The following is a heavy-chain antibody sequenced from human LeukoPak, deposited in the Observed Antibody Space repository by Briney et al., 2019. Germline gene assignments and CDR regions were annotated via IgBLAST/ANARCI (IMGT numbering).Heavy chain of an antibody. Sequence: GRSLRLSCEASGFTFSSYGMNWVRQAPGKGLEWVSSISSSSNYIYYADSVRGRFTISRDNAKNSLSLQMNSLRVEDTAVYYCARDLDGDYGWHFDLWGRGTLVTVSS. J-gene: IGHJ2*01. CDR1: GFTFSSYG. CDR2: ISSSSNYI. CDR3: ARDLDGDYGWHFDL. V-gene: IGHV3-21*01. D-gene: IGHD4-17*01.